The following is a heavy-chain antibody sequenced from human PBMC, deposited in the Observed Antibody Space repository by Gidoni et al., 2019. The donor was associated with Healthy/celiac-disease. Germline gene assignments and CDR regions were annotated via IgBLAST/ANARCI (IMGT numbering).Heavy chain of an antibody. J-gene: IGHJ4*02. V-gene: IGHV3-21*01. CDR2: ISISSSYI. Sequence: EVQLVESGGGLVKPGGSLRLSCAASGFTFSSYSMNWVRQAPGTGLEWVSSISISSSYIYYADSVKGRFTISRDNAKNALYLQMNSLRAEDTAVYYCARSGYSGYGYYFDTGAREPWSPSPQ. D-gene: IGHD5-12*01. CDR1: GFTFSSYS. CDR3: ARSGYSGYGYYFDT.